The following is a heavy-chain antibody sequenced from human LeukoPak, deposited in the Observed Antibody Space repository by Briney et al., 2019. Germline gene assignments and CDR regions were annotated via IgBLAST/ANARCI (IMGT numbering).Heavy chain of an antibody. CDR3: ARDEHGDFQGFDY. D-gene: IGHD4-17*01. Sequence: SETLSLTCNVSGASIKSYYWNWIRQSPGKGLEWLGNIHYRGTTNYNPSLKSRVTLSLDTSKSQFALKMTSVIAADTAVYYCARDEHGDFQGFDYWGQGARVTVSS. J-gene: IGHJ4*02. V-gene: IGHV4-59*13. CDR2: IHYRGTT. CDR1: GASIKSYY.